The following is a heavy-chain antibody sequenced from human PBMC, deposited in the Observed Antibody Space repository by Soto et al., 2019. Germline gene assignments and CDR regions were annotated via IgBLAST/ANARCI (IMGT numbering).Heavy chain of an antibody. V-gene: IGHV3-23*01. CDR3: AKGGSSGWYYFDL. J-gene: IGHJ4*02. CDR1: GFTFGTYA. CDR2: TPGSGGSA. D-gene: IGHD6-19*01. Sequence: GGSLRLSCAASGFTFGTYAMNWVRQAPGKGLEWVSSTPGSGGSAYYADSVKGRFTISRDNSKNTLYLQMDSLRPEDTAIYYCAKGGSSGWYYFDLWGQGTLVTVSS.